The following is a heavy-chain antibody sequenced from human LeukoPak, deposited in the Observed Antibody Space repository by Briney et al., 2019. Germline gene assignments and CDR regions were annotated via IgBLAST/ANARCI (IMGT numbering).Heavy chain of an antibody. CDR3: ARDDEITFGTVN. V-gene: IGHV3-7*01. CDR2: IKEDGSEK. J-gene: IGHJ4*02. CDR1: GFTFSSYA. Sequence: GGSLRLSCAASGFTFSSYAMTWVRQAPGKGLEWVANIKEDGSEKYYVDSVKGRFTISRDNAKKSLYLEMNSLRAEDTAVYYCARDDEITFGTVNWGQGTLVTVSS. D-gene: IGHD3-16*01.